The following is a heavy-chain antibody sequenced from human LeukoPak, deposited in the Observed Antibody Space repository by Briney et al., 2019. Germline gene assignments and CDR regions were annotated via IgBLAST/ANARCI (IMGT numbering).Heavy chain of an antibody. CDR2: IYPGDSDT. Sequence: GESLKISCKTSGYIFTSYSIGCVRQMPGKGLEWMGIIYPGDSDTRYSPSFQGQVTISADKSISTAYLQWSSLKASDTAMYYCARRGRDAYNVEYSGQGAVVTVSS. CDR3: ARRGRDAYNVEY. D-gene: IGHD5-24*01. J-gene: IGHJ4*02. CDR1: GYIFTSYS. V-gene: IGHV5-51*01.